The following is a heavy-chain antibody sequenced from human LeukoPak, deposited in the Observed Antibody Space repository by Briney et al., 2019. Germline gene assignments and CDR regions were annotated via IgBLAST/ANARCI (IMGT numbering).Heavy chain of an antibody. CDR1: GGSFSGYY. CDR2: ISYDGSNK. V-gene: IGHV3-30-3*01. J-gene: IGHJ4*02. Sequence: LSLTCAVYGGSFSGYYMSWIRQAPGKGLEWVAVISYDGSNKYYADSVKGRFTISRDNSKNTLYVQMNSLRAEDTAVYYCARAVGLFGPQGYWGQGTLVTVSS. D-gene: IGHD3-10*01. CDR3: ARAVGLFGPQGY.